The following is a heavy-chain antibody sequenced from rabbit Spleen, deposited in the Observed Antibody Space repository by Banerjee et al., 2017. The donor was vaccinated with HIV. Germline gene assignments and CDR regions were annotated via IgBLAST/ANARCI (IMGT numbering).Heavy chain of an antibody. CDR3: GREDSSGWGLLDL. D-gene: IGHD4-1*01. J-gene: IGHJ4*01. V-gene: IGHV1S40*01. Sequence: QSLEESGGDLVKPEGSLTLTCTASGFSFSSSYYMCWVRQAPGKGLECIACIYADSNGSTYYASWAKGRFTISKTSSTTVTLQLNSLTAADTATYFCGREDSSGWGLLDLWGPGTLVTVS. CDR2: IYADSNGST. CDR1: GFSFSSSYY.